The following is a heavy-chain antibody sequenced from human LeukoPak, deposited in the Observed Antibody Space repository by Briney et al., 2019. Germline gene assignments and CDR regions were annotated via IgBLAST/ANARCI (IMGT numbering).Heavy chain of an antibody. Sequence: ASVKVSCKASGGTFSSYAISWVRQAPGQGLEWMGGIIPIFGTANYAQKFQGRVTITADESTSTAYMELSSLRSEDTAVFYCARGGPVVTTSFDYWGQGTLVTVSS. J-gene: IGHJ4*02. CDR1: GGTFSSYA. D-gene: IGHD4-23*01. CDR2: IIPIFGTA. CDR3: ARGGPVVTTSFDY. V-gene: IGHV1-69*13.